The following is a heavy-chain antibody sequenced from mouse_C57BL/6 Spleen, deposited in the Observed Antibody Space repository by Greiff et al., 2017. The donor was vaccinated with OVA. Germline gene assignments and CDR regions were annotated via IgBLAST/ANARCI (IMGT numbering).Heavy chain of an antibody. CDR2: IYPGSGST. Sequence: QVQLKQPGAELVKPGASVKMSCKASGYTFTSYWITWVKQRPGQGLEWIGDIYPGSGSTNYNEKFKGKATLTVDTSSSTAYMQLSSLTSEDSAVYYCAISAVYYFDDWGKGTTLTVSS. D-gene: IGHD6-1*01. V-gene: IGHV1-55*01. J-gene: IGHJ2*01. CDR1: GYTFTSYW. CDR3: AISAVYYFDD.